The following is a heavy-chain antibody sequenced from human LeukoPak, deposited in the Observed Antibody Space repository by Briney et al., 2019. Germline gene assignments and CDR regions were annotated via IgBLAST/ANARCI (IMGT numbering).Heavy chain of an antibody. V-gene: IGHV3-7*01. CDR2: IRQDGGER. D-gene: IGHD6-13*01. CDR1: GFTFTSYW. Sequence: GGSLRLSCAVSGFTFTSYWMKWIRQAPGKGLEWVASIRQDGGERSYVDSVTGQFTISRDNTKNSLYLQMSSLRAEDTAVYYCARDGTAAGLYFDLWGQGTLVTVSS. J-gene: IGHJ4*01. CDR3: ARDGTAAGLYFDL.